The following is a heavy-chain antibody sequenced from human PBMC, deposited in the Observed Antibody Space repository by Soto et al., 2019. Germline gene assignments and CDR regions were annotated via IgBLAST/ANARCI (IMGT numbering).Heavy chain of an antibody. CDR3: ARGPLWFGES. Sequence: QVQLRQWGAGLLKPSETLSLTCAVYGGSFSGYFWSWIRQPPGKGLEWIGEINHSGTTNYNPSLKSRVTISVDTSKNQFSLNVNSLTAADTAIYYCARGPLWFGESWGQGTLVTVSS. CDR2: INHSGTT. J-gene: IGHJ4*02. V-gene: IGHV4-34*02. CDR1: GGSFSGYF. D-gene: IGHD3-10*01.